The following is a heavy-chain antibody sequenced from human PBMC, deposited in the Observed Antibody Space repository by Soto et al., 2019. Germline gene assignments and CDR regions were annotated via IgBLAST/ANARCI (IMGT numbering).Heavy chain of an antibody. CDR3: ARDSGSSSDYYGMDV. V-gene: IGHV3-21*01. CDR2: ISSSSSYI. D-gene: IGHD6-13*01. CDR1: GFIFTSYS. Sequence: PGGSLRLSCAASGFIFTSYSMNWVRQAPGKGLEWVSSISSSSSYIYYADSVKGRFTISRDNAKNSLYLQMISLRAEDTAVYYCARDSGSSSDYYGMDVWCQVTTVTVSS. J-gene: IGHJ6*02.